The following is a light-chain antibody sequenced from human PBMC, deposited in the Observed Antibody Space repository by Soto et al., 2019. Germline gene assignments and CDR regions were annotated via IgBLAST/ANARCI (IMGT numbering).Light chain of an antibody. CDR1: QDIKNY. CDR3: QQYDNLPLP. J-gene: IGKJ4*01. V-gene: IGKV1-33*01. Sequence: DIQMTQSPSSLSASVGDRVTITCQARQDIKNYLNWYQQKSGKAPKLLIYDASDLETGVPSRFSGSGSGTDFTFTINSLQPEDIATYYCQQYDNLPLPFGGGTKVEIK. CDR2: DAS.